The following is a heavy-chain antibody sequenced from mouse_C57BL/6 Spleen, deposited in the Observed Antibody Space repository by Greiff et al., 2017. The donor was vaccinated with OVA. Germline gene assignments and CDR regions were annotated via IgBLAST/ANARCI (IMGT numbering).Heavy chain of an antibody. D-gene: IGHD2-4*01. Sequence: EVKLMESGPGLVKPSQSLSLTCSVTGYSITSGYYWNWIRQFPGNKLEWMGYISYDGSNNYNPYLKNRISITRDTSKNQFFLKLNSVTTEDTATYYCARDYYDYYWYCDVWGTGTTVTVSS. CDR1: GYSITSGYY. J-gene: IGHJ1*03. V-gene: IGHV3-6*01. CDR2: ISYDGSN. CDR3: ARDYYDYYWYCDV.